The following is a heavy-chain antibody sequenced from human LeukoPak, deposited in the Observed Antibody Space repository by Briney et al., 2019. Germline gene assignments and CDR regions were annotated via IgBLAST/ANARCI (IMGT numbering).Heavy chain of an antibody. V-gene: IGHV3-30*19. D-gene: IGHD3-10*01. J-gene: IGHJ4*02. CDR2: ISYDGSNK. CDR1: GFTFSSYG. CDR3: AGGLWFGESYIDY. Sequence: PGRSLRLSCAASGFTFSSYGMHWVRQAPGKGLEWVAVISYDGSNKYYADSVKGRFTISRDNSKNTLYLQMNSLRAEDTAVYYCAGGLWFGESYIDYWGQGTLVTVSS.